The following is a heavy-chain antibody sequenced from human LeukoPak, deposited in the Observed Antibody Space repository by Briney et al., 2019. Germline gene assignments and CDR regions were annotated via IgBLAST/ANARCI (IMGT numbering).Heavy chain of an antibody. CDR1: GFTFSSYG. D-gene: IGHD5-18*01. J-gene: IGHJ4*02. V-gene: IGHV3-33*01. Sequence: PGGSLRLSCAASGFTFSSYGMHWVRQAPGKGLEWVAVIWYDGSNKYYADPVKGRFTISRDNSKNTLYLQMNSLRAEDTAVYYCAGYSYGYWAAGFDYWGQGTLVTVSS. CDR3: AGYSYGYWAAGFDY. CDR2: IWYDGSNK.